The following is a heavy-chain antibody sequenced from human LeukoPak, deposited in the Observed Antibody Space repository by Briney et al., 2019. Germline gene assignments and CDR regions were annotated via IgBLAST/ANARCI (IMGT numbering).Heavy chain of an antibody. D-gene: IGHD5-18*01. V-gene: IGHV1-2*06. CDR3: ARSGFDSYEMFGY. CDR1: GYTFTGDY. CDR2: INPNSGGT. J-gene: IGHJ4*02. Sequence: ASVKVSCKASGYTFTGDYMHWVRQAPGQGLEWMGRINPNSGGTNYEQKFQGRVTMTRDTSISTAYMELSRLRSDDTAVCYCARSGFDSYEMFGYWGQGTLVTVSS.